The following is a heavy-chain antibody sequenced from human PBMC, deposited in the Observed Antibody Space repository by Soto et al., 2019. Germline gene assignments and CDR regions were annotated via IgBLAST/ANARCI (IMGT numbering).Heavy chain of an antibody. Sequence: ASVKVSCKPSGYSFSNFYVHWVRQAPGQGLEWMGGIIPIFGTANYAQKFQGRVTITADESTSTAYMELSSLRSEDTAVYYCARKRGAGRYYYYYYGMDVWGQGTTVTVSS. D-gene: IGHD3-10*01. V-gene: IGHV1-69*13. CDR2: IIPIFGTA. CDR1: GYSFSNFY. J-gene: IGHJ6*02. CDR3: ARKRGAGRYYYYYYGMDV.